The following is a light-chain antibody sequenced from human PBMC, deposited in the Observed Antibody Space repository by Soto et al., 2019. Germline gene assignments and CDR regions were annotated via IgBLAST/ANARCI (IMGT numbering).Light chain of an antibody. CDR2: LGS. CDR3: MQALQTPS. J-gene: IGKJ2*01. V-gene: IGKV2-28*01. Sequence: DVVMTQSPLSLPVTPGEPASISCRSSQSLLHRNGKNYLDWYLQKPGQSPQLLIYLGSNRASGVPDRFSGSESGTDFTLKISRVEAEDAGVYYCMQALQTPSFDQGTKLEIK. CDR1: QSLLHRNGKNY.